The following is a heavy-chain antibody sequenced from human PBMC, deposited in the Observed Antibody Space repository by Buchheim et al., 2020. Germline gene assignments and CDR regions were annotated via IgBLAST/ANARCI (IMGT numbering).Heavy chain of an antibody. D-gene: IGHD3-16*01. CDR1: GGTFSSAV. CDR2: IIPVFGTL. Sequence: QLVQSGAEVKRPGSSVKVSCRASGGTFSSAVIGWVRHAPGHGLEWMGGIIPVFGTLNYAQKFQGSLSIAADRSTSPVYMELSSLTSDDTAVYFCARGDDLWGRGTL. CDR3: ARGDDL. J-gene: IGHJ2*01. V-gene: IGHV1-69*06.